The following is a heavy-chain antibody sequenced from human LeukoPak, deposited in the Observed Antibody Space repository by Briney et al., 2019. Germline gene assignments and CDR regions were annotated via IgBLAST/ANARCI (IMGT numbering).Heavy chain of an antibody. CDR2: IYHSGST. CDR3: ARAKKGYCSSTSCSFPDAFDI. V-gene: IGHV4-38-2*02. J-gene: IGHJ3*02. D-gene: IGHD2-2*01. Sequence: SETLSLTCTVSGYSISSGYYWGWIRQPPGKGLEWIGSIYHSGSTYYNPSLKSRVTISVDTSKNQFSLKLSSVTAADTAVYYCARAKKGYCSSTSCSFPDAFDIWGQGTMVTVSS. CDR1: GYSISSGYY.